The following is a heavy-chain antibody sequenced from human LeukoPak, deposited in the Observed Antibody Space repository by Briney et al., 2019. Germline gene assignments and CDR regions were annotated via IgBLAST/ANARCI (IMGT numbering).Heavy chain of an antibody. CDR3: ATERNWVFDN. Sequence: GGSLRLSCAASGFTFSSYAMSWVRQAPGKGLEWVSAITVSGGSTYYADSVRGRFTISRDNSKNTLYVQMNSLRAEDTAVYYCATERNWVFDNWGQGTLVTVSS. J-gene: IGHJ4*02. CDR1: GFTFSSYA. D-gene: IGHD7-27*01. V-gene: IGHV3-23*01. CDR2: ITVSGGST.